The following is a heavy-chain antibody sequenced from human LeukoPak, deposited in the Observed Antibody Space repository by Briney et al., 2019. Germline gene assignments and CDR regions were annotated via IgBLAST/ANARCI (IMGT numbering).Heavy chain of an antibody. D-gene: IGHD2-8*02. CDR2: VFESGST. J-gene: IGHJ4*02. Sequence: PSETLSLTCSVSGHSIRAGFYWAWIRQSPGKGPEWIGSVFESGSTYYNWPLKGRVALSVDTSKNQYSLNLTSLTSADTAVYYCARGGLGYCTASSCLSRLPFDRWGPGILVTVSS. V-gene: IGHV4-38-2*02. CDR3: ARGGLGYCTASSCLSRLPFDR. CDR1: GHSIRAGFY.